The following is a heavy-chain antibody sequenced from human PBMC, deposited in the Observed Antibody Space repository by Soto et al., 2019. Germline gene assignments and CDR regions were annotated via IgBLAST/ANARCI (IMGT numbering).Heavy chain of an antibody. D-gene: IGHD2-15*01. J-gene: IGHJ4*02. CDR3: ASDGYCSGGSCYSLFY. V-gene: IGHV4-4*07. CDR2: IYTSGST. CDR1: GCSMSSYS. Sequence: XETRSLPCTVSGCSMSSYSWSWIRQPAGKGLEWIGRIYTSGSTNYNPSLKSRVTMSVDTSKNQFSLKLSSVTAADTAVYYCASDGYCSGGSCYSLFYWGQGTLVTVSS.